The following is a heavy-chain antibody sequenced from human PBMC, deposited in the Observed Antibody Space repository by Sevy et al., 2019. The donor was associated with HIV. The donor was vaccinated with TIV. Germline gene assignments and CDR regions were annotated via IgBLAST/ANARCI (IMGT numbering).Heavy chain of an antibody. CDR3: ARDTIYDSSGYYYARIDP. J-gene: IGHJ5*02. D-gene: IGHD3-22*01. CDR1: GYTFTSYG. Sequence: ASVKVSCKASGYTFTSYGISWVRQAPGQGLEWMGWISAYNGNTNYAQKLQGRVTMTTDTSTSTAYMELWSLRSDDTAVYDCARDTIYDSSGYYYARIDPWGQGTLVTVSS. CDR2: ISAYNGNT. V-gene: IGHV1-18*01.